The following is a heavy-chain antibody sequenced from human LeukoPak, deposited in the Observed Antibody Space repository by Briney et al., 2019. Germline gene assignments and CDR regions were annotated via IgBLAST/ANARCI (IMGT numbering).Heavy chain of an antibody. Sequence: PGGSLRLSCAASGLTVSSNYMSWVRQAPGKGLEWVSVIYAGGSIYYADSVKGRFTISRDNSKNTLYLQMNSLRAEDTAVYYCARDWRVPTDRKYDYGDYVDWFDPWGQGTLVTVSS. D-gene: IGHD4-17*01. J-gene: IGHJ5*02. CDR3: ARDWRVPTDRKYDYGDYVDWFDP. CDR1: GLTVSSNY. CDR2: IYAGGSI. V-gene: IGHV3-66*01.